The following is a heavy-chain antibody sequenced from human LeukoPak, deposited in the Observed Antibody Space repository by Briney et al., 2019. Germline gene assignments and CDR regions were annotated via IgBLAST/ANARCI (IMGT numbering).Heavy chain of an antibody. CDR3: ARPDDYYDSSGYYSDL. Sequence: SETLSLTCTVSGGSISSSSYYWGWIRQPPGKGLEWIGSIYYSGSTNYNPSLKSRVTISVDTSKNQFSLKLSSVTAADTAVYYCARPDDYYDSSGYYSDLWGRGTLVTVSS. CDR1: GGSISSSSYY. V-gene: IGHV4-39*07. J-gene: IGHJ2*01. CDR2: IYYSGST. D-gene: IGHD3-22*01.